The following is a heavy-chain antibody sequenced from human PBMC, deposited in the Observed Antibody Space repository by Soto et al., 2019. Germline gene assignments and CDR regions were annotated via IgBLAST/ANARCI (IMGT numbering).Heavy chain of an antibody. Sequence: QVQLVQSGAEVQKPGASVKISCKASGYTFINFFIHWVRQAPGQGLAWVGIINPSGGATTYPQKFQGRVTMTRDTSTSTVYMDVSSLRFDDTAVYYCARSHCSGGSCYLGAFDIWGQGTMVTVSS. CDR3: ARSHCSGGSCYLGAFDI. V-gene: IGHV1-46*01. CDR2: INPSGGAT. CDR1: GYTFINFF. J-gene: IGHJ3*02. D-gene: IGHD2-15*01.